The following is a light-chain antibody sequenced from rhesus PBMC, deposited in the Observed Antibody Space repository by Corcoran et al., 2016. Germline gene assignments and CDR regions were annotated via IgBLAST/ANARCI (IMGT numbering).Light chain of an antibody. CDR1: NSDIGGYNS. J-gene: IGLJ6*01. CDR2: EVS. V-gene: IGLV2-32*02. CDR3: SSYSGSNTFDV. Sequence: QAALTQPRSVSGSPGQSVTISCTGTNSDIGGYNSVSWYQKHPGTAPHLLIYEVSKRPSGVSARFSGARSGNTASLTISGLQAEDEADYYCSSYSGSNTFDVFGSGTKLTVL.